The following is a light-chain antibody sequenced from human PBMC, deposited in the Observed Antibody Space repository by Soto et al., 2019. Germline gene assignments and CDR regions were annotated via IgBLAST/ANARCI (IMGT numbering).Light chain of an antibody. V-gene: IGKV1-39*01. Sequence: DIQMTQSPPSLSASVGDRVTITCRASQNLNIYLNWYQQKPGRAPKLLIYAASSFESGVPSRFSGSGSGTDFTLTISSLQPEDVATYYCQQSYTAPTFGHGTKVE. CDR3: QQSYTAPT. CDR2: AAS. CDR1: QNLNIY. J-gene: IGKJ1*01.